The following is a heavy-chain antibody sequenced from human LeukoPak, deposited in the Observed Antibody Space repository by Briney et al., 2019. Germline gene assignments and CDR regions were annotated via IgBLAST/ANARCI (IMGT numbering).Heavy chain of an antibody. CDR2: ISSSAGTT. D-gene: IGHD5-18*01. J-gene: IGHJ4*02. CDR3: ARQQQQLWYD. V-gene: IGHV3-48*03. CDR1: GFTFSGYE. Sequence: PGGSLRLSCAASGFTFSGYEMNWVRQAPGKGLEWVSHISSSAGTTYYADSVKGRFTISRDNAKNSLYLQMNSLRAEDTAVYFCARQQQQLWYDWGQGTLVTVSS.